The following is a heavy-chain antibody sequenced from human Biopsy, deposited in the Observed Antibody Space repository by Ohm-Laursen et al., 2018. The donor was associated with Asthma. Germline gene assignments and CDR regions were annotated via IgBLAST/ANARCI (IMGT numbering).Heavy chain of an antibody. CDR3: ARDSYSSGLYDDFES. CDR2: INGKSNSI. Sequence: SLRLSCADSGFTFSDYYMSWIRQAPGKGLEWISYINGKSNSIEYADSVKGRFTISRDNAENSLYLQMNSLRAEDTAVYYCARDSYSSGLYDDFESWGQGTLVTVSS. D-gene: IGHD6-19*01. CDR1: GFTFSDYY. V-gene: IGHV3-11*01. J-gene: IGHJ4*02.